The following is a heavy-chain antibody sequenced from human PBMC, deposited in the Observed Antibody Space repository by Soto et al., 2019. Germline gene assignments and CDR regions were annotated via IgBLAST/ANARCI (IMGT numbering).Heavy chain of an antibody. J-gene: IGHJ5*02. V-gene: IGHV4-4*07. Sequence: QVQLQESGPGLVKPSETLSLTCTVSGGSISSYYWSWIRQPAGKGLEWIGRIYTSGSTNYNPSLKSRVTMSVDTSENQFSLKLSSVTAADTAVYYCARENPPPQSYSSSWWSWFDPWGQGTLVTVSS. CDR1: GGSISSYY. CDR3: ARENPPPQSYSSSWWSWFDP. D-gene: IGHD6-13*01. CDR2: IYTSGST.